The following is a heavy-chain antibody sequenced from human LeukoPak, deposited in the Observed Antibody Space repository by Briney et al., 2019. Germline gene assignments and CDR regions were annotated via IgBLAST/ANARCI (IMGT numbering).Heavy chain of an antibody. Sequence: GGSLRLSCAASGFTFDDYGMSLVRQAPGKGLEWVSGINWNGGSTGYADSVKGRFTISRDNAKNSLYLQMNSLRAEDTALYYCARVPPTTGYYDSSGYYYFDYWGQGTLVTVSS. J-gene: IGHJ4*02. CDR2: INWNGGST. CDR3: ARVPPTTGYYDSSGYYYFDY. D-gene: IGHD3-22*01. CDR1: GFTFDDYG. V-gene: IGHV3-20*04.